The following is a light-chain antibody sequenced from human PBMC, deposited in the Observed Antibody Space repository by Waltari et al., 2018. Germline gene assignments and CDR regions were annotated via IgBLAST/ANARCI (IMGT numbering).Light chain of an antibody. CDR1: ESIGRN. V-gene: IGKV3D-15*01. J-gene: IGKJ2*01. CDR2: GAS. CDR3: HHYNHWPPMST. Sequence: EILMTQSPATLSVSPGEPATISCRASESIGRNLVWYQLKPGQAPRLLFYGASSRATGIPARFRGSGSGTDFTLTITNLQSEDFAVYYGHHYNHWPPMSTFGQGTKLEI.